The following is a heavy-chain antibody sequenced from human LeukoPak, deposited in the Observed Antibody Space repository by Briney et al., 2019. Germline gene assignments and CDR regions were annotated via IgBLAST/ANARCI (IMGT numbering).Heavy chain of an antibody. J-gene: IGHJ4*02. CDR1: GFSFSNHG. CDR2: IWYDGSNK. CDR3: ATVADFGDYYFDY. D-gene: IGHD4-17*01. V-gene: IGHV3-33*01. Sequence: GGSLRLSCAASGFSFSNHGIHWVRQAPGKGLEWVSLIWYDGSNKYYADSVKGRFTISRDDSKNTLFLQMDSLRAEDTAVYYCATVADFGDYYFDYWGQGTLVTVSS.